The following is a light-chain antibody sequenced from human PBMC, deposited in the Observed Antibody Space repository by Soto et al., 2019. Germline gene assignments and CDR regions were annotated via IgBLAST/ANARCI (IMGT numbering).Light chain of an antibody. V-gene: IGKV1-39*01. CDR2: AAS. Sequence: SPKTQTPPSLYASVGDRFTITCQATQDISNYLNWYQQKPGKAPKLLIYAASSLQSGVPSRFSGSGSGTDFTLTISSLQPEDFATYYCQQSYSTPPALTFGGGTKVDIK. CDR3: QQSYSTPPALT. J-gene: IGKJ4*01. CDR1: QDISNY.